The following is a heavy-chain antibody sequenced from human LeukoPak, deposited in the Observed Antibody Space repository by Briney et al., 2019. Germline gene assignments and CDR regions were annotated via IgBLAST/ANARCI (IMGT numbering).Heavy chain of an antibody. V-gene: IGHV4-59*01. CDR3: ARGQQHHPNWFDP. J-gene: IGHJ5*02. CDR1: GGSISSYH. Sequence: PSETLSLTCTVSGGSISSYHWSWIRQPPGKGLEWIGYIYYSGSTNYNPSLKSRVTISVDTSKNQFSLNLSSVTAADTAVYYCARGQQHHPNWFDPWGQGTLVTVSS. CDR2: IYYSGST. D-gene: IGHD6-13*01.